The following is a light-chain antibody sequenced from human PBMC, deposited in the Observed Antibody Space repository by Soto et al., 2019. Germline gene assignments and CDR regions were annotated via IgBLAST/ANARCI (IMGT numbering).Light chain of an antibody. CDR2: DAS. J-gene: IGKJ1*01. CDR3: QQRSNWPTWT. CDR1: QTISNTF. V-gene: IGKV3D-20*02. Sequence: EIVLTQSPGTLSLSPGERATLSCRASQTISNTFLAWYQQRPGQAPRLLIYDASSRATGIPARFSGSGSGTDFTLTISSLEPEDFAVYYCQQRSNWPTWTFGQGTKVDIK.